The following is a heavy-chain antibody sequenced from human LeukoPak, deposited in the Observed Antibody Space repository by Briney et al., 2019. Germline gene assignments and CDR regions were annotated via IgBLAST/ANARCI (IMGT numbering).Heavy chain of an antibody. CDR1: GGSLSITSYY. CDR3: ARGHYNMDV. CDR2: IKQDGSEE. J-gene: IGHJ6*03. V-gene: IGHV3-7*03. Sequence: ETLSLTCTVSGGSLSITSYYWGWIRQPPGKGLEWVAYIKQDGSEESYVGSVKGRFTISRDNTKNSVYLEMNSLRAEDMAVYYCARGHYNMDVWGQGTTVIVSS.